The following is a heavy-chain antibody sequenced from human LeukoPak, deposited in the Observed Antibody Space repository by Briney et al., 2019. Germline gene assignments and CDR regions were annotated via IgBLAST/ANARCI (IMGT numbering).Heavy chain of an antibody. CDR2: INWNGGST. D-gene: IGHD2-2*01. CDR1: GFTFDDYG. V-gene: IGHV3-20*01. J-gene: IGHJ6*02. CDR3: ARDGLSCSSTSCPLDV. Sequence: GSLRLSCAASGFTFDDYGMSWVRQAPGKGLEWVSGINWNGGSTGYADSVKGRFTISRDNAKNSLYLQMNSLRAEDTALYHCARDGLSCSSTSCPLDVWGQGTTVTVSS.